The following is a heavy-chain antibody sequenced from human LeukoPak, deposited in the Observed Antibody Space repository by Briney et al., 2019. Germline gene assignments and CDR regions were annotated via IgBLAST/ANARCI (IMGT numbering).Heavy chain of an antibody. Sequence: GGSLRLSCAASGFTFSSYEMNWVRQAPGKGLEWVSYISSSGSTIYYADSVKGRFTISRDNAKNSLYLQMNSLRVEDTAVYHCARDLAWGAFDYWGQGTLVTVSS. CDR2: ISSSGSTI. V-gene: IGHV3-48*03. D-gene: IGHD7-27*01. CDR3: ARDLAWGAFDY. CDR1: GFTFSSYE. J-gene: IGHJ4*02.